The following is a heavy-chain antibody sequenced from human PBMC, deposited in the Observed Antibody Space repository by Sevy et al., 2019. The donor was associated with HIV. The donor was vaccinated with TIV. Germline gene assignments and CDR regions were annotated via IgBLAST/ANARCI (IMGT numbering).Heavy chain of an antibody. CDR2: IRFEGTIQ. CDR1: GFTFSTYG. Sequence: GGCLRLSCAASGFTFSTYGMHWVRQAPGKGLEWMAFIRFEGTIQYYTDSVKGRLTISRDNSKNMLYLQMNSLTAEDTAVYFCTKVLHIVVVSAAIDYYYGMDVWGQGTTVTVSS. J-gene: IGHJ6*02. V-gene: IGHV3-30*02. CDR3: TKVLHIVVVSAAIDYYYGMDV. D-gene: IGHD2-2*01.